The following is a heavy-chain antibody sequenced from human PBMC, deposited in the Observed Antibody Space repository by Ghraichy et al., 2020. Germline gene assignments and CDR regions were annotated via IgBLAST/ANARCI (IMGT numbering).Heavy chain of an antibody. CDR2: IYYSGST. D-gene: IGHD1-1*01. J-gene: IGHJ3*02. CDR1: GGSISSGGYY. Sequence: TLSLTCTVSGGSISSGGYYWSWIRQHPGKGLEWIGYIYYSGSTYYNPSLKSRVTISVDTSKNQFSLKLSSVTAADTAVYYCARCNTRLERRDAFDIWGQGTMVTVSS. CDR3: ARCNTRLERRDAFDI. V-gene: IGHV4-31*03.